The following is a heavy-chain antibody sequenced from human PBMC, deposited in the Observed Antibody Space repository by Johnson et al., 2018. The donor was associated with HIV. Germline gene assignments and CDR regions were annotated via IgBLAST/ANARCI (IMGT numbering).Heavy chain of an antibody. Sequence: QVQLVESGGGVVQPGGSLTLSCAASGFTLRNYGMHWVRQAPGKGLEWVTFIRYDGSNKYYADSVKGRFTVSSDNSKNTLYLHMNSLKPEDTAVYYCARDKGSWFDDAFDIWGQGTMVTVSS. J-gene: IGHJ3*02. CDR2: IRYDGSNK. V-gene: IGHV3-30*02. CDR3: ARDKGSWFDDAFDI. D-gene: IGHD6-13*01. CDR1: GFTLRNYG.